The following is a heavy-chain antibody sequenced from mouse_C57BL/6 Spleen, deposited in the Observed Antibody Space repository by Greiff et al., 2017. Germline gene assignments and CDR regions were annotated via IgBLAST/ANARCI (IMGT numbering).Heavy chain of an antibody. CDR2: IPYDGSN. J-gene: IGHJ4*01. CDR1: GYSITSGYY. D-gene: IGHD1-1*01. V-gene: IGHV3-6*01. CDR3: ARGHDGSRRYAMDY. Sequence: ESGPGLVKPSQSLSLTCSVTGYSITSGYYWNLIRQFPGNKLEWMGYIPYDGSNNYNPSLKNRITITRDTSKNQFFLKLNSVTTEDTATYYCARGHDGSRRYAMDYWGQGTSVTVSS.